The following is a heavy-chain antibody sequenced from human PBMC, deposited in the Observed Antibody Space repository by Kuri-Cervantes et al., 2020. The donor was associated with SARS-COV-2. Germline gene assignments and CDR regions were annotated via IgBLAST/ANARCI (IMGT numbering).Heavy chain of an antibody. D-gene: IGHD3-22*01. Sequence: ASVKVSCKASGYTFTDYYMHWVRQAPGQGLEWMGLINPNSGGTNYAQKFQGWVTMTRDTSISTVYMELSRLRSDDTAVYYCARSSPFRILVVIIPGGAFDIWGQGTMVTVSS. CDR2: INPNSGGT. CDR1: GYTFTDYY. V-gene: IGHV1-2*04. CDR3: ARSSPFRILVVIIPGGAFDI. J-gene: IGHJ3*02.